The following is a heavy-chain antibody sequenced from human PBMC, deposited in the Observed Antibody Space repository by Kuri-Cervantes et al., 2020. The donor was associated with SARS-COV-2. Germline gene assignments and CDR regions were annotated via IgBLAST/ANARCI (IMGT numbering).Heavy chain of an antibody. Sequence: ASVKVSCKASGYTFTSYYMHWVRQAPGQGLEWMGWISAYNGNTNYAQKLQGRVTMTTDTSTSTAYMELRSLRSDDTAVYYCARESYGDYVCDYWGQGTLVTVSS. J-gene: IGHJ4*02. CDR1: GYTFTSYY. D-gene: IGHD4-17*01. V-gene: IGHV1-18*04. CDR3: ARESYGDYVCDY. CDR2: ISAYNGNT.